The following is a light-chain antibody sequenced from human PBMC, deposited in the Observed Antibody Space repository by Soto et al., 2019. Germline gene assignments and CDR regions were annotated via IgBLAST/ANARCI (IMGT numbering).Light chain of an antibody. J-gene: IGKJ1*01. V-gene: IGKV3-20*01. Sequence: EIVLTQSPGTLSLCPGERATLSCRASQTFSSSYLAWYQQKPGQAPRLLIYGASSRATGIPDRFSGSGSGTDFTLTISRLEPEDFAVYYCQQYGSSRTFGQGTKVEIK. CDR1: QTFSSSY. CDR3: QQYGSSRT. CDR2: GAS.